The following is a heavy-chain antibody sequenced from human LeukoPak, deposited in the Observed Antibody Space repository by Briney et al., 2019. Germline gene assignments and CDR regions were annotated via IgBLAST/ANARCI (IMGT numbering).Heavy chain of an antibody. CDR1: GFTFSSYG. J-gene: IGHJ4*02. CDR2: IRYDGSNK. D-gene: IGHD5-18*01. Sequence: QAGGSLRLSCAASGFTFSSYGMHWVRQAPGKGLEWVAFIRYDGSNKYYADSVKGRFTISRDNSKNTLYLQMNSLRAEDTAVYYCMDTGVSYYWGQGTLVTVSS. V-gene: IGHV3-30*02. CDR3: MDTGVSYY.